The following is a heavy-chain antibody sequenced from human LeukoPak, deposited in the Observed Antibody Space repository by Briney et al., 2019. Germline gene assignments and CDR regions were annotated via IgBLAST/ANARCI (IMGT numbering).Heavy chain of an antibody. V-gene: IGHV1-2*02. CDR3: ARDWSSLRFHWLTPGGY. J-gene: IGHJ4*02. CDR2: INPNSGGT. Sequence: GASVKVSCKASGYTFTGYYMHWVRQAPGQGLEWMRWINPNSGGTNYAQKFQGRVTMTRDTSISTAYMELSRLRSDDTAVYYCARDWSSLRFHWLTPGGYWGQGTLVTVSS. CDR1: GYTFTGYY. D-gene: IGHD3-9*01.